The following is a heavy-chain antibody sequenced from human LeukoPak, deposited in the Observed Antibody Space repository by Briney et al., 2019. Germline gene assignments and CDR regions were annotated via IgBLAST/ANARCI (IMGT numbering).Heavy chain of an antibody. CDR1: GGSISSYY. D-gene: IGHD4-17*01. J-gene: IGHJ3*02. CDR3: AKGTTKSAFVI. Sequence: SETLSLTCTVSGGSISSYYLSWIRQPPGKGLEWIGSMYNSGSTNFNPSLRSRVTISVDTSKNQFSLKLSSVTAADTAVYYCAKGTTKSAFVIWGQGTTVTVSS. V-gene: IGHV4-59*01. CDR2: MYNSGST.